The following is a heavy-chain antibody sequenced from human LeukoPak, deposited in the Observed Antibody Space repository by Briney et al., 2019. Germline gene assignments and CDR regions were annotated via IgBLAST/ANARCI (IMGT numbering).Heavy chain of an antibody. J-gene: IGHJ3*02. CDR2: ISSSSSYI. CDR1: GFTFSSYS. V-gene: IGHV3-21*01. D-gene: IGHD3-22*01. Sequence: GGSLRLSCAASGFTFSSYSMNWVRQAPGKGLEWVSSISSSSSYIYYADSVQGRFTISRDNAKNSLYLQMNSLRAEDTAVYYCAKLSYDSSGPTHPSFDIWGQGTMVTVSS. CDR3: AKLSYDSSGPTHPSFDI.